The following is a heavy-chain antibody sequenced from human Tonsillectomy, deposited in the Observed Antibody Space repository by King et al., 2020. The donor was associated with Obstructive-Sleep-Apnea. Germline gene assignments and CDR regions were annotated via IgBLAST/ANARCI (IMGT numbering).Heavy chain of an antibody. CDR1: GFTFSNAW. CDR2: IKSKTDGGTT. CDR3: TTDPHEVPAAMSYYYYYGMDV. D-gene: IGHD2-2*01. J-gene: IGHJ6*02. Sequence: VQLVESGGGLVKPGGSLRLSCAASGFTFSNAWMSWVRQAPGKGLEWVGRIKSKTDGGTTDYAAPVKGRFTISRDDSKNTLYLQMNSLKTEDTAVYYCTTDPHEVPAAMSYYYYYGMDVWGQGTTVTVSS. V-gene: IGHV3-15*01.